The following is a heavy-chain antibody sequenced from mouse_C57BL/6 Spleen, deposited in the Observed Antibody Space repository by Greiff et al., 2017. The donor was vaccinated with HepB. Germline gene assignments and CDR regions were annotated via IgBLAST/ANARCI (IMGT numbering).Heavy chain of an antibody. CDR3: ARKEPGGYAMDY. CDR2: ISSGSSTI. V-gene: IGHV5-17*01. CDR1: GFTFSDYG. J-gene: IGHJ4*01. Sequence: EVKLVESGGGLVKPGGSLKLSCAASGFTFSDYGMHWVRQAPEKGLEWVAYISSGSSTIYYADTVKGRFTISRDNAKNTLFLQMTSLRSEDTAMYYCARKEPGGYAMDYWGQGTSVTVSS.